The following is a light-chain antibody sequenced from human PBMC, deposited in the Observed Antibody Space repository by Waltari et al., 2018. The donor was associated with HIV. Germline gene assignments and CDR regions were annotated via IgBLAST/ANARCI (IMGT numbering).Light chain of an antibody. V-gene: IGKV3-20*01. J-gene: IGKJ1*01. CDR1: QRVSSSY. Sequence: EIVLTQSPGTLSLSPGERANLPCRASQRVSSSYLAWYQQKPGQAPRLLIYGASSRATGIPDRFSGSGSGTDFTLTISRLEPEDFAVYYCQQYGSSRWTFGQGTKVEIK. CDR2: GAS. CDR3: QQYGSSRWT.